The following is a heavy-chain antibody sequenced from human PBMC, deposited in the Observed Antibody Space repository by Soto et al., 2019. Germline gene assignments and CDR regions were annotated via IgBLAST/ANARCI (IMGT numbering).Heavy chain of an antibody. CDR1: GGSISSGGDY. J-gene: IGHJ4*02. V-gene: IGHV4-31*03. Sequence: QVQLQESGPGLVKPSQTLSLTCTVSGGSISSGGDYWSWIRQHPGKGLEWIGYIYYSGSTYYNPSLKSRVTISVDTSKNQFSLKLSSVTAADTAVYYCVSWTSGEGFDYWGQGTLVTVSS. D-gene: IGHD3-10*01. CDR2: IYYSGST. CDR3: VSWTSGEGFDY.